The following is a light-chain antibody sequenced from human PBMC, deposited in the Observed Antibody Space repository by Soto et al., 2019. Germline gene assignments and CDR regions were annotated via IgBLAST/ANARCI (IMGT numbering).Light chain of an antibody. CDR2: GAS. Sequence: EIVMTQSPGTLSVSPGERATLSCRASQSVSSSLAWYQQKPGQAPRLLIYGASTRATGIPARFSGSGSGTEFTLTISSLQSEDFGVYYCQQYNNWHPITFGQGTRLEIK. V-gene: IGKV3-15*01. J-gene: IGKJ5*01. CDR1: QSVSSS. CDR3: QQYNNWHPIT.